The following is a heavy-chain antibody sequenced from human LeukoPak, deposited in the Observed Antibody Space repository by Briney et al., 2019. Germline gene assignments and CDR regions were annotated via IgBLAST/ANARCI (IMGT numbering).Heavy chain of an antibody. D-gene: IGHD6-19*01. V-gene: IGHV1-8*01. CDR2: MNPNSGNT. Sequence: ASVKVSCKASGYTFTSYDINWVRQATGQGLEWMGWMNPNSGNTGYAQKFQGRVTMTRNTSISTAYMELSSLRSEDTAVYYCARGPPGRRQWLSPGVDYWGQGTLVTVSS. J-gene: IGHJ4*02. CDR3: ARGPPGRRQWLSPGVDY. CDR1: GYTFTSYD.